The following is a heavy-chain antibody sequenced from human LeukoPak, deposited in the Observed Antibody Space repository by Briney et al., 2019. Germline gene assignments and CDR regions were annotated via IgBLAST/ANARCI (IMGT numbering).Heavy chain of an antibody. Sequence: SETLSLSCTHPGGSVFSYPRGSSRQPPGKGLEWIGHISYSGSTNYNPSLKSRVTISVDTSKNQFSLRLSSVTAADTAVYYFVSSYDHWGQGTMVTVSS. J-gene: IGHJ3*01. CDR2: ISYSGST. V-gene: IGHV4-59*02. D-gene: IGHD5-12*01. CDR1: GGSVFSYP. CDR3: VSSYDH.